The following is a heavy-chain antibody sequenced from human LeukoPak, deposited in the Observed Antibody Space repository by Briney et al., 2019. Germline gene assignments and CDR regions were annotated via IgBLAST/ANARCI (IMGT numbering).Heavy chain of an antibody. J-gene: IGHJ4*02. V-gene: IGHV3-48*01. Sequence: PGGSLRLSCAVSGFTFSNYNMNWVRQAPGKGLEWVSYISRSNGTVNYAGSVNGRFAISRDNAKNSLYLQMNSLRAEDTAVYYCVREGLLWGQGTLVTVSS. CDR1: GFTFSNYN. CDR2: ISRSNGTV. D-gene: IGHD2-8*02. CDR3: VREGLL.